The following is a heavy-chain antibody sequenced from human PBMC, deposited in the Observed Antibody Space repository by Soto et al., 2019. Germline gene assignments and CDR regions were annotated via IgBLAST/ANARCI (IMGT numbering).Heavy chain of an antibody. Sequence: SETLSLTCAVCGGSSCVYYWSWIRQPPGKGLEWIGEIKHRGSTYYTPTQKSQVTLSVDTSKNHLSLKLGSVTAADTAVYYCARGWAVAGYSSSWFQYSYYGMDAWGQGTTVTVSS. CDR3: ARGWAVAGYSSSWFQYSYYGMDA. J-gene: IGHJ6*01. CDR1: GGSSCVYY. V-gene: IGHV4-34*01. CDR2: IKHRGST. D-gene: IGHD6-13*01.